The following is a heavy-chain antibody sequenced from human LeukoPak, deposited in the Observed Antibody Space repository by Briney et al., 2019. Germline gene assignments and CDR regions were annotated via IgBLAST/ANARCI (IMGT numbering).Heavy chain of an antibody. V-gene: IGHV3-33*01. D-gene: IGHD5-18*01. Sequence: GRSPRLSCAASGFTFSSYGMHWVRQAPGKGLEWVAVIWYDGSNKYYADSVKGRFTISSDNSKNTLYLQMNSLRAEDTAVYYCARDISNAGTAMAYWGQGTLVTVSS. CDR1: GFTFSSYG. CDR2: IWYDGSNK. CDR3: ARDISNAGTAMAY. J-gene: IGHJ4*02.